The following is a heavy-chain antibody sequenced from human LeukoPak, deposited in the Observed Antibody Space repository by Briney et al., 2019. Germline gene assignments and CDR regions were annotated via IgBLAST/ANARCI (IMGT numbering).Heavy chain of an antibody. D-gene: IGHD3-3*01. V-gene: IGHV1-18*01. CDR2: ISAYNGNT. CDR1: GYTFTSYA. J-gene: IGHJ4*02. CDR3: ARGRYWYYDFWSVPNFDY. Sequence: ASVKVSCKASGYTFTSYAMNWVRQAPGQGLEWMGWISAYNGNTNYAQKLQGRVTMTTDTSTSTAYMELRSLRSDDTAVYYCARGRYWYYDFWSVPNFDYWGQGTLVTVSS.